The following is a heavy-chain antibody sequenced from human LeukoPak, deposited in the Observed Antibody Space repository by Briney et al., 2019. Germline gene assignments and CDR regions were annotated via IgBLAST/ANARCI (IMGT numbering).Heavy chain of an antibody. V-gene: IGHV3-21*01. CDR1: GFTFSSYS. CDR3: ARGYSYGYGPLDY. Sequence: PGGSLRLSCAASGFTFSSYSMNWVRQAPGKGLEWVSSISSSSSYIYYADSVKGRFTISRDNAKNSLYLQMNSLRAKDTAVYYCARGYSYGYGPLDYWGQGTLVTVSS. J-gene: IGHJ4*02. D-gene: IGHD5-18*01. CDR2: ISSSSSYI.